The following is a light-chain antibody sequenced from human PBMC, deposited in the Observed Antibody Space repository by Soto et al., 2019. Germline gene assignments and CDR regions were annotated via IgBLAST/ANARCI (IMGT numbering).Light chain of an antibody. J-gene: IGLJ2*01. CDR3: SSYTSSGTEI. CDR2: DVS. Sequence: QSALTQPASVSGSPRQSITISCTGTSSDVGRYNYVSWYQQHPGNAPKLIIYDVSNRPSGVSDRFSGSKSGNTASLTISGLQAEDEADYYCSSYTSSGTEIFGGGTKLTVL. V-gene: IGLV2-14*01. CDR1: SSDVGRYNY.